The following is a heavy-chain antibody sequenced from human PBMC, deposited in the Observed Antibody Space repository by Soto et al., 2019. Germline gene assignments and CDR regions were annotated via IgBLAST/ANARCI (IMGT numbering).Heavy chain of an antibody. D-gene: IGHD5-12*01. V-gene: IGHV4-31*03. CDR1: GGSISSGGYY. J-gene: IGHJ5*02. Sequence: SETLSLTCTVSGGSISSGGYYWSWIRQHPGKGLEWIGYIYYSGSSYYNPSLKSRVTISVDTSKNQFSLKLSSVTAADTAVYYCARVFVTWITEESWFDPWGQATLVTVCS. CDR3: ARVFVTWITEESWFDP. CDR2: IYYSGSS.